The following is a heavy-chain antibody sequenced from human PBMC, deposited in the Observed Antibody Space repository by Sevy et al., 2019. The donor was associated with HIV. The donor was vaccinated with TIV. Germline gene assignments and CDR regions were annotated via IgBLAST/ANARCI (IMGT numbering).Heavy chain of an antibody. Sequence: QAGGSLRLSCAASGFPFNDHAMHWVRQVPGKGLEWVSGVSWNSRNIGYADSVKGRFTISRDNANHFLYLEMNSLRPEDTAFYYCAKDINRGCDGINCYPYYYYFYGLDVWGQWTTVTVSS. J-gene: IGHJ6*02. CDR1: GFPFNDHA. CDR3: AKDINRGCDGINCYPYYYYFYGLDV. CDR2: VSWNSRNI. D-gene: IGHD2-21*01. V-gene: IGHV3-9*01.